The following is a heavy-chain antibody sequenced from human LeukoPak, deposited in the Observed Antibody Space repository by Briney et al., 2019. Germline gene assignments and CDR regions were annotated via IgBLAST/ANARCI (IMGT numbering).Heavy chain of an antibody. V-gene: IGHV4-39*07. Sequence: PSETLSLTCTVSGGSISSSSYYWGWIRQPPGKGLEWIGSIYYSGSTYYNPSLKSRVTISVDTSKNQFSLKLSSVTAADTAVYYCAGTTLLRYFLRFDYWGQGTLVTVSS. J-gene: IGHJ4*02. D-gene: IGHD3-9*01. CDR3: AGTTLLRYFLRFDY. CDR1: GGSISSSSYY. CDR2: IYYSGST.